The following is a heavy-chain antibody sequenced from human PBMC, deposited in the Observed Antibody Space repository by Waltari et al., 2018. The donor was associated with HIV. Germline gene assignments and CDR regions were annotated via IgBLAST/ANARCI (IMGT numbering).Heavy chain of an antibody. CDR2: ISHTGGTT. Sequence: QSQLQESDPGLVQPSETLSIPCTVSGGSISSHYYFWAWVRQPPGKGLEWIGTISHTGGTTYYNPSLKSRVIISVDTSKDQSSLKLSSMTATDTAVYYCARQRGSGLWYFDLWGRGTLVSVSS. CDR3: ARQRGSGLWYFDL. V-gene: IGHV4-39*01. D-gene: IGHD3-10*01. CDR1: GGSISSHYYF. J-gene: IGHJ2*01.